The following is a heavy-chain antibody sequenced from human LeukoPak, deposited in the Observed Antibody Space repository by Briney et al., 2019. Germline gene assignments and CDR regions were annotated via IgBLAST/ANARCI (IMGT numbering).Heavy chain of an antibody. CDR3: ARDAVPSYYGSGGWFDP. CDR2: ISSSSSYI. V-gene: IGHV3-21*05. CDR1: GFTFSSYE. J-gene: IGHJ5*02. D-gene: IGHD3-10*01. Sequence: GGSLRLSCAASGFTFSSYEMNWVRQAPGKGLEWVSYISSSSSYIYYADSVKGRFTISRDNAKNSLYLQMNSLRAEDTAVYYCARDAVPSYYGSGGWFDPWGQGTLVTVSS.